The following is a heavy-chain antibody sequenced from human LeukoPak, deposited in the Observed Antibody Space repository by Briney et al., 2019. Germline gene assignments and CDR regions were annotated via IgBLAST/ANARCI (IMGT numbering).Heavy chain of an antibody. CDR3: ARVRAIGIYYFDY. V-gene: IGHV4-38-2*02. Sequence: SETLSLTCSVSGYSISSGYYWGWIRQPPGKGLESFGSIYHSGNTYYNPSLKSRVTISVDTSKNQFSLKLSSVTAADTAVYYCARVRAIGIYYFDYWGQGTLVTVSS. CDR2: IYHSGNT. D-gene: IGHD1-14*01. CDR1: GYSISSGYY. J-gene: IGHJ4*02.